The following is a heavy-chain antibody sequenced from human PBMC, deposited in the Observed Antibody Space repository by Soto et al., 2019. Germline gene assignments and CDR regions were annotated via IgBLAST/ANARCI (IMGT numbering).Heavy chain of an antibody. CDR1: GFTFSSYW. D-gene: IGHD3-10*01. Sequence: EVQLVEAGGGLVRPGGSLRLSCAASGFTFSSYWMHWVRQAPGKGLVWVSRMNEDGGTTDYADSVKGRFTISRDNAKNTLYLQLNSLRVEYTAVYYCASDLSGRAEVWGQGPTVTVSS. CDR2: MNEDGGTT. V-gene: IGHV3-74*02. CDR3: ASDLSGRAEV. J-gene: IGHJ6*02.